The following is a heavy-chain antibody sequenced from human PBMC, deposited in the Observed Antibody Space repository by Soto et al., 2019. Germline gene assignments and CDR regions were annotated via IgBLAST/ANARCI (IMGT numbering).Heavy chain of an antibody. V-gene: IGHV3-23*01. D-gene: IGHD6-13*01. CDR3: AKRSPYSSGWYSPIFDY. CDR1: GFSFSDYA. CDR2: ISERGGST. Sequence: GSLRLSCAASGFSFSDYAMSWVRQAPGKGLEWVSVISERGGSTHYADSVRGRFTVSRDNSKNSLSLRVNSLRDEDTAVYFCAKRSPYSSGWYSPIFDYWGQGALVTVSS. J-gene: IGHJ4*02.